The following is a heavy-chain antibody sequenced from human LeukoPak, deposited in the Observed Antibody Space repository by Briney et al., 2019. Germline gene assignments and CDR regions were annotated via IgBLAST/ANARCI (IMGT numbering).Heavy chain of an antibody. CDR3: ARDGSGSYYNKNPTFDY. CDR2: ISSSSSTI. V-gene: IGHV3-48*01. D-gene: IGHD3-10*01. J-gene: IGHJ4*02. Sequence: GGSLRLSCAASGFTFSSYSMNWVRQAPGKGLERVSYISSSSSTIYYADSVKGRFTISRDNAKNSLFLQVNSLRAEDTDVYYCARDGSGSYYNKNPTFDYWGQGTLVTVSS. CDR1: GFTFSSYS.